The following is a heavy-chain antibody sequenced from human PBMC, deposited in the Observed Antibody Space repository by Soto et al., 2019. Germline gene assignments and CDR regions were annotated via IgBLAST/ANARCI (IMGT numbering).Heavy chain of an antibody. V-gene: IGHV4-30-2*01. CDR2: NYHSGST. CDR3: ARGTTTVTTFDY. D-gene: IGHD4-17*01. J-gene: IGHJ4*02. CDR1: GGSISSGGYS. Sequence: QLQLQESGSGLVKPSQTLSLTCAVSGGSISSGGYSWSWIRQPPGEGLECIGYNYHSGSTYSNPSLKSRVTISVDRSKNKLSLKLSSVTAADTAVYYCARGTTTVTTFDYWGQGTLVTVSS.